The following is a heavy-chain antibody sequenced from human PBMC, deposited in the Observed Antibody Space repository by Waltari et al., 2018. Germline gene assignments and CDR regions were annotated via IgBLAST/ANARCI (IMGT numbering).Heavy chain of an antibody. CDR2: VNPDSGGT. CDR3: ARGGGVTVPGFDF. D-gene: IGHD6-19*01. J-gene: IGHJ4*02. V-gene: IGHV1-2*02. Sequence: QVQLVQSGAEVKTTGASVKVSCQAFGYTFTDYYIHWVRQGPGQGLEWMGLVNPDSGGTNYAQNFQGRVTMTRGTSITTVYMELSSLKYEDTAIYYCARGGGVTVPGFDFWGQGNLVTVSS. CDR1: GYTFTDYY.